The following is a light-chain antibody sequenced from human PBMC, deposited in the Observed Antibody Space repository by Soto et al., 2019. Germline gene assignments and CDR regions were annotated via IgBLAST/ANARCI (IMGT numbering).Light chain of an antibody. CDR3: TSYAGSNNYV. CDR1: SSDLGAYNF. J-gene: IGLJ1*01. Sequence: QSVLTQPPSASGSPGQSVTISCSGTSSDLGAYNFVSWYQQHPGKAPKLILYEVNKRPSGVPGRFSGSKSGNTASLTVSGLQAEDEADYYCTSYAGSNNYVFGTGTKLTVL. V-gene: IGLV2-8*01. CDR2: EVN.